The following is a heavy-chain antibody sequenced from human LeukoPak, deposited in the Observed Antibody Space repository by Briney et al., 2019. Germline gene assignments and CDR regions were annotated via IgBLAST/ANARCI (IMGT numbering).Heavy chain of an antibody. J-gene: IGHJ4*02. D-gene: IGHD3-22*01. Sequence: TGGSLRLSCAASGFTVSSNYMTWVRQAPGKGLEWVSSISSRDDRTYYADSAKGRFTISRDNSKNTLYLQMNSLRAEDTALYYCAKVAYDSYGHYYHDYFDFWGQGTLVTVSS. CDR3: AKVAYDSYGHYYHDYFDF. CDR2: ISSRDDRT. V-gene: IGHV3-23*01. CDR1: GFTVSSNY.